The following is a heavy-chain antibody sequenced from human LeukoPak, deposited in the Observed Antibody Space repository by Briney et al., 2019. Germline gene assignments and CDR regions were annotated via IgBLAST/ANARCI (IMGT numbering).Heavy chain of an antibody. CDR2: INPNSGGT. CDR1: GYTFTDYY. V-gene: IGHV1-2*02. CDR3: ARDKPAEAALDF. J-gene: IGHJ4*02. Sequence: ASVNVSCTASGYTFTDYYIHWVRQAPGQGLEWMGWINPNSGGTNYAQKFQGRVTMSRDRSLNTAYMDLRSLTYDDTAVYYCARDKPAEAALDFWGQGTLVTVSS.